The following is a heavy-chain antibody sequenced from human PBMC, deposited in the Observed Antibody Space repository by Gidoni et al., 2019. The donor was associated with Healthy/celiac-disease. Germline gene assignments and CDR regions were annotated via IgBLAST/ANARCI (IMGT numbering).Heavy chain of an antibody. D-gene: IGHD3-22*01. CDR2: IYYSGST. CDR1: GGSISSYY. V-gene: IGHV4-59*01. CDR3: ARDRGYDSSGYYYLYYYGMDI. Sequence: QVQLQESGPGLVKPSETLSLTCTVSGGSISSYYWSWIRQPPGKGLEWIGYIYYSGSTNYNPSRKSRVTISVDTSKNQFSLKLSSVTAADTAVYYCARDRGYDSSGYYYLYYYGMDIWGQGTTVTVSS. J-gene: IGHJ6*02.